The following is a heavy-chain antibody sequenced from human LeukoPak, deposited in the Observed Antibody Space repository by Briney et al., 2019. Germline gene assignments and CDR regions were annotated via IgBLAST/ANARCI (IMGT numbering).Heavy chain of an antibody. D-gene: IGHD2-2*01. Sequence: GGSLRLSCAASGFTFSNFAMNWVRQAPGKGLAWVSSIGSGGETFYADSVKGRFTISRDNSKNTLYLQMHGLRADDTAFYYCARALGYCSSTSCSPYYYGMDVWGQGTTVTVSS. CDR2: IGSGGET. CDR3: ARALGYCSSTSCSPYYYGMDV. CDR1: GFTFSNFA. V-gene: IGHV3-23*01. J-gene: IGHJ6*02.